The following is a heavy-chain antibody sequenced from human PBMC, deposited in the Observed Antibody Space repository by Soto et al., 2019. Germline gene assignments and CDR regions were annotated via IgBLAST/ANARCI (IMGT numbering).Heavy chain of an antibody. V-gene: IGHV4-59*01. CDR1: GGSISSYY. D-gene: IGHD3-10*01. CDR2: IYYSGST. Sequence: SSETLSLTCTVSGGSISSYYWSWIRQPPGKGLEWIGYIYYSGSTNYNPSLKSRVTISVDTSKNQFSLKLSSVTAADTAVYYCASSMVRGVIDYWGQGTLVTVSS. CDR3: ASSMVRGVIDY. J-gene: IGHJ4*02.